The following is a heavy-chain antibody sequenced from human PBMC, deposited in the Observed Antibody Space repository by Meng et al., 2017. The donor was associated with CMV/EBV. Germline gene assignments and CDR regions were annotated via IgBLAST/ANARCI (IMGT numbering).Heavy chain of an antibody. V-gene: IGHV1-58*01. J-gene: IGHJ4*02. CDR3: AAGEAKSSSWHY. CDR1: GFTFTSSA. Sequence: SVKVSCKASGFTFTSSAVQWVRQARGQRLEWIGWIVVGSGNTNYAQKFQERVTITRDMSTSTAYMELSSLRSEDTAVYYCAAGEAKSSSWHYWGQGTLVTVSS. CDR2: IVVGSGNT. D-gene: IGHD6-13*01.